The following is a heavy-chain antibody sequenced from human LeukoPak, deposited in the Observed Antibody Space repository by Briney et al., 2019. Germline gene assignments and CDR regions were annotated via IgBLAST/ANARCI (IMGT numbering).Heavy chain of an antibody. V-gene: IGHV1-18*01. CDR2: ISAYNGNT. J-gene: IGHJ6*02. CDR1: GYTFTSYG. Sequence: ASVNVSCKASGYTFTSYGISWVRQAPGQGLEWMGWISAYNGNTNYAQKLQGRVTMTTDTSTSTAYMELRSLRSDDTAVYYCARDRRDYYYYYGMDVWGQGTTVTVSS. CDR3: ARDRRDYYYYYGMDV.